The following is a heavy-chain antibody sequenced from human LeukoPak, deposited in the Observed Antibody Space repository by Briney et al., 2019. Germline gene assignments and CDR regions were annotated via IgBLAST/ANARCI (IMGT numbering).Heavy chain of an antibody. Sequence: ASVKVSCTASGYTFTSYAMHWVRQAPGQRLEWMGWINAGNGNTKYSQKFQGRVTITRDTSASTAYMELSSLRSEDTAVYYCARGSGGYDGQFDYWGQGTLVTVSS. CDR1: GYTFTSYA. CDR2: INAGNGNT. D-gene: IGHD5-12*01. V-gene: IGHV1-3*01. J-gene: IGHJ4*02. CDR3: ARGSGGYDGQFDY.